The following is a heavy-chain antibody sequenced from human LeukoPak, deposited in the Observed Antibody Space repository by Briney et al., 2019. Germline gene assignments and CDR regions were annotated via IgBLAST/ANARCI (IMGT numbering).Heavy chain of an antibody. D-gene: IGHD3-10*01. CDR3: ARDRAAGSDWLDP. Sequence: PSETLSLTCTVSGGSIGLYHWTWIRQPPGKGLEWVGYVYYNGSTKYNLSPKSRVTISIDTPKNQFSLKLSSLTAADSAVYYCARDRAAGSDWLDPWGQGTLVTVSS. CDR1: GGSIGLYH. J-gene: IGHJ5*02. CDR2: VYYNGST. V-gene: IGHV4-59*01.